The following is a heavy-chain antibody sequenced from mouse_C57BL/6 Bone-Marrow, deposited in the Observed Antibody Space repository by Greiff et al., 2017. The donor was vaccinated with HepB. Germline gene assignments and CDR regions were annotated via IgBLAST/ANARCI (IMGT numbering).Heavy chain of an antibody. CDR1: GFTFSSYA. J-gene: IGHJ3*01. CDR2: ISDGGSYT. Sequence: EVQRVESGGGLVKPGGSLKLSCAASGFTFSSYAMSWVRQTPEKRLEWVATISDGGSYTYYPDNVKGRFTISRDNAKNNLYLQMSHLKSEDTAMYYCARRVPWFAYWGQGTLVTVSA. CDR3: ARRVPWFAY. V-gene: IGHV5-4*01.